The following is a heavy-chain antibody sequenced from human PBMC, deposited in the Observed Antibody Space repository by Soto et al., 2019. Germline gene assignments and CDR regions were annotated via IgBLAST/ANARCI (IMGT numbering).Heavy chain of an antibody. CDR3: ARGEDDSHVGRT. J-gene: IGHJ5*02. D-gene: IGHD1-26*01. V-gene: IGHV4-34*02. CDR2: IHPSGST. Sequence: QAHLQQWGAGVLKPSETLSLTCGVSGESCSGYYCSWTRQPPGKGLEWIGEIHPSGSTYYNPSIRTRVTLSLDTSKNQFSRKLNSVTAADTAVYYCARGEDDSHVGRTWGQGTLVTVSS. CDR1: GESCSGYY.